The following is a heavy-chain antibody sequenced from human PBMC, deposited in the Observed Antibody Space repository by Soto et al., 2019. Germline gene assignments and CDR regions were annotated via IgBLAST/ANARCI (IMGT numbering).Heavy chain of an antibody. D-gene: IGHD6-6*01. Sequence: PGESLKISCKGSGYSFTSYWIAWVRQMPGKGLEWMGIIYPGDSDTRYSPSFQGQVTISADKSISTAYLQWSSLKGSDTAMYFCARQRAYGSSSHRFAYRGQGTLVTVSS. J-gene: IGHJ4*02. CDR1: GYSFTSYW. CDR2: IYPGDSDT. V-gene: IGHV5-51*01. CDR3: ARQRAYGSSSHRFAY.